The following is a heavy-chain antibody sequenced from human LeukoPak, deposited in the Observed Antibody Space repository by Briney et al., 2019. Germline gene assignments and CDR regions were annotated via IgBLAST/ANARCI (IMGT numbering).Heavy chain of an antibody. Sequence: ASVKVSCKASGGTFSSYAISWVRQAPGQGLEWMGGIIPIFGTANYAQKFQGRVTITTDESTSTAYMELSSLRSEDTAVYYCASNEVGDDCYGSGSYYSRFGYWGQGTLVTVST. CDR2: IIPIFGTA. J-gene: IGHJ4*02. V-gene: IGHV1-69*05. CDR3: ASNEVGDDCYGSGSYYSRFGY. CDR1: GGTFSSYA. D-gene: IGHD3-10*01.